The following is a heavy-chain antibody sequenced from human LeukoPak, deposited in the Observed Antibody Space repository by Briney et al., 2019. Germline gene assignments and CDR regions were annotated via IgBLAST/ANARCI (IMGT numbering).Heavy chain of an antibody. J-gene: IGHJ6*02. CDR1: GYTFTGYY. CDR2: INPNSGGT. CDR3: ARSHIYYDSSGYYPRYYGMDV. Sequence: GASVKVSCKASGYTFTGYYMHWVRQAPGQGLEWMGWINPNSGGTNYAQKFQGWVTMTRDTSISTAYMGLSRLRSDDTAVYYCARSHIYYDSSGYYPRYYGMDVWGQGTTVTVSS. D-gene: IGHD3-22*01. V-gene: IGHV1-2*04.